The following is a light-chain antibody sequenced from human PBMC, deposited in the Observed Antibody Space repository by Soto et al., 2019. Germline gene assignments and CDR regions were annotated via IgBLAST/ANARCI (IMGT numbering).Light chain of an antibody. CDR1: SSHIGVCYD. J-gene: IGLJ1*01. CDR3: QSYDSSLSGYV. V-gene: IGLV1-40*01. Sequence: QSALTQPPSVSGAPGHRVTISCTGSSSHIGVCYDVPWYQQLPGTAPKLLIYGNSNRPSGVPDRFSGSKSGTSASLAITGLQAEDEADYYCQSYDSSLSGYVFGTGTKVTV. CDR2: GNS.